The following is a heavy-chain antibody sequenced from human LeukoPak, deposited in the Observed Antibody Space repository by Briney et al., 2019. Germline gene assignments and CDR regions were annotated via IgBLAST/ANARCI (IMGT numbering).Heavy chain of an antibody. CDR3: AKDQDIVVVVAAV. Sequence: PGGSLRLSCAASGFTFSSYAMSWVRQAPGKGLEWVSAISGSGGSTYYADSVKGRFTISRDNSKTTLYLQMNSLRAEDTAVYYCAKDQDIVVVVAAVWGQGTLVTVSS. CDR2: ISGSGGST. CDR1: GFTFSSYA. D-gene: IGHD2-15*01. J-gene: IGHJ4*02. V-gene: IGHV3-23*01.